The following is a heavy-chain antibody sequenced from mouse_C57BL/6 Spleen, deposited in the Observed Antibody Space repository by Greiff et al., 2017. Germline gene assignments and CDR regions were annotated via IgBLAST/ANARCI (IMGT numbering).Heavy chain of an antibody. CDR3: AREGYYSNYYFDY. J-gene: IGHJ2*01. CDR1: GYTFTRDW. Sequence: QQSVKASGYTFTRDWMHWVKQRPGRGLEWIGRIDPNSGGTKYNEKFKSKATLTVDKPSSTAYMQLSSLTSEDSAVYYCAREGYYSNYYFDYWGQGTTLTVSS. CDR2: IDPNSGGT. V-gene: IGHV1-72*01. D-gene: IGHD2-5*01.